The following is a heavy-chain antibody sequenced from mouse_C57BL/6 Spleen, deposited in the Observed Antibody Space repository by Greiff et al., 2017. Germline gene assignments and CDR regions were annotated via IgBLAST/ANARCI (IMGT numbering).Heavy chain of an antibody. D-gene: IGHD1-1*01. V-gene: IGHV1-52*01. Sequence: QVQLQQPGAELVRPGSSVKLSCKASGYTFTSYWMHWVKQRPIQGLQWIGNIDPSDSETHYNQKFKDKATLTVDKSSSTAYMQLSSLTSEDSAVYYCARGYYGVVSDYWGQGTTLTVSS. J-gene: IGHJ2*01. CDR1: GYTFTSYW. CDR2: IDPSDSET. CDR3: ARGYYGVVSDY.